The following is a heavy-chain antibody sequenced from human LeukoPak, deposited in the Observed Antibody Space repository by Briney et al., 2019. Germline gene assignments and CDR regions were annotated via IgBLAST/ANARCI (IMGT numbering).Heavy chain of an antibody. CDR2: IYYSGNT. D-gene: IGHD3-22*01. V-gene: IGHV4-59*03. J-gene: IGHJ3*02. Sequence: SETLSLTCTVSGASISSYYWNWIRQSPGKGLEWVGYIYYSGNTNYNPSLKSRVTVSVDTSKNQFSLRLSSVTAADTAIYYCAGRYYYDNTKKAFDIWGKGTMVVVSS. CDR1: GASISSYY. CDR3: AGRYYYDNTKKAFDI.